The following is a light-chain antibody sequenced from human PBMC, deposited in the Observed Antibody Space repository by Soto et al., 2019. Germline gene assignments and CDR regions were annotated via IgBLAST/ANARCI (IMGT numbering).Light chain of an antibody. CDR3: RSYTSSSTRV. V-gene: IGLV2-14*01. CDR1: SSDVGGYNY. CDR2: DVS. Sequence: QSALTQPASVSGSPGQSITISCTGTSSDVGGYNYVSWYQQHPGKAPKLMIYDVSNRPSGVSNRFSGSKSGNTASLTISGLRAEDGADYYCRSYTSSSTRVFGGGTKVPVL. J-gene: IGLJ2*01.